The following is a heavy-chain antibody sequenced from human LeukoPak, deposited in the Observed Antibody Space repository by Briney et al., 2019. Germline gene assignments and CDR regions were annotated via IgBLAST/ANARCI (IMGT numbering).Heavy chain of an antibody. J-gene: IGHJ4*02. V-gene: IGHV3-7*01. CDR1: GFTFSSYW. D-gene: IGHD3-22*01. CDR3: ARDPYDSSWGLCYFDY. CDR2: IKQDGSDK. Sequence: GGSLRLSCAASGFTFSSYWMSWVRQARAKGLEWVANIKQDGSDKYYVDSVKGRFTISRDNAKNSLYLQMNSLRAEDTAVYYCARDPYDSSWGLCYFDYWGQGNLVTVSS.